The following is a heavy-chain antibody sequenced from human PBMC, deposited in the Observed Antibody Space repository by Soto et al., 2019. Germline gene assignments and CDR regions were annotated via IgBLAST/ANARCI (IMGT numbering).Heavy chain of an antibody. CDR1: VGSISPYF. CDR3: ARLNKAAGTDY. Sequence: SETLSLTCTVSVGSISPYFWNWIRQSPGEGLEWIGYVSYSGITSYNPSLKTRVTISVDTSKNQFSLNLNSLTAADTAVYHCARLNKAAGTDYWGQGTLVTVSS. CDR2: VSYSGIT. V-gene: IGHV4-59*08. J-gene: IGHJ4*02. D-gene: IGHD6-13*01.